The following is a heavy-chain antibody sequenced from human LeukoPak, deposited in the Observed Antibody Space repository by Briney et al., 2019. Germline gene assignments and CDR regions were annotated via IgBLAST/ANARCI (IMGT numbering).Heavy chain of an antibody. CDR2: IYYSGST. Sequence: SETLSLTCTVSGGSISSSSYYWGWIRQPPGKGLEWIGSIYYSGSTYYNPSLKSRVTISVDTPKNQFSLKLSSVTAADTAVYYCARNPGYSSSWCDYWGQGTLVTVSS. V-gene: IGHV4-39*01. CDR1: GGSISSSSYY. J-gene: IGHJ4*02. D-gene: IGHD6-13*01. CDR3: ARNPGYSSSWCDY.